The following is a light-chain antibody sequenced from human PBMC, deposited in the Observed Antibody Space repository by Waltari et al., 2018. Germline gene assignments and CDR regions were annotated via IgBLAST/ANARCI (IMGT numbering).Light chain of an antibody. Sequence: DIVMTQSPDSLAVSLGERATINCKSSQSVLYRSSNRNYLAWYQQKSGQPPKLLIYWASTRESGVPDRFRGSGSGTDFTLTISRLQAEDVAVYYCQQYYDTPQTFGQGTKVEIK. CDR1: QSVLYRSSNRNY. CDR2: WAS. V-gene: IGKV4-1*01. J-gene: IGKJ1*01. CDR3: QQYYDTPQT.